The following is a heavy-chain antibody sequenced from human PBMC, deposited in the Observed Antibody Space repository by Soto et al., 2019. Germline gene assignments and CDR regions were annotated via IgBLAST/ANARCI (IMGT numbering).Heavy chain of an antibody. J-gene: IGHJ6*02. Sequence: GGSLRLSCAASGFTFSRYSMNWVRQAPGKRLEWVSYISSSSSTIYYADSVKGRFTISRDNAKNSLYLQMNSLRAEDTAVYYCARAYEDYDILTGLSYGMYVWGQGTTVTVAS. CDR3: ARAYEDYDILTGLSYGMYV. CDR2: ISSSSSTI. D-gene: IGHD3-9*01. V-gene: IGHV3-48*01. CDR1: GFTFSRYS.